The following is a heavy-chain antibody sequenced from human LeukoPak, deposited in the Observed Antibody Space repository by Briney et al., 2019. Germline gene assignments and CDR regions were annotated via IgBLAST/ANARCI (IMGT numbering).Heavy chain of an antibody. CDR1: GGSISSYY. Sequence: SETLSLICTVSGGSISSYYWSWIRQPPGKGLEWIGYIYYSGSTNYNPSLKSRVTISGDTSKNQFSLKLSSVTAADTAVYYCARFAGSYYGMDVWGQGTTVTVSS. J-gene: IGHJ6*02. D-gene: IGHD3-10*01. V-gene: IGHV4-59*01. CDR2: IYYSGST. CDR3: ARFAGSYYGMDV.